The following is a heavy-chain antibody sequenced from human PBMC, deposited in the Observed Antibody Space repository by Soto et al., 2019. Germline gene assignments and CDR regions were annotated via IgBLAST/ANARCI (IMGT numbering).Heavy chain of an antibody. D-gene: IGHD3-3*01. CDR2: ISYDGSNK. Sequence: LRLSCAASGFTFSSYAMHWVRQAPGKGLEWVAVISYDGSNKYYADSVKGRLTISKDNTMNTLYLQMNSLRADDTAVYYCAKEHGGGTFTITSFFDCWGQGTLVTVSS. CDR3: AKEHGGGTFTITSFFDC. V-gene: IGHV3-30-3*01. CDR1: GFTFSSYA. J-gene: IGHJ4*02.